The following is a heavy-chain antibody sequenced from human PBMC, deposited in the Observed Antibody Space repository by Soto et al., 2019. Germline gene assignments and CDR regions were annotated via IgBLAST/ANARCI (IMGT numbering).Heavy chain of an antibody. CDR2: IIPIFGTA. J-gene: IGHJ4*02. CDR1: GGSFSSYA. D-gene: IGHD3-22*01. V-gene: IGHV1-69*13. Sequence: SVKVSCKASGGSFSSYAISWVLRAPGQGLEWMGGIIPIFGTANYAQKFQGRVTITADESTSTAYMELSSLRSEDTAVYYCARSFYFCSGYYYGLHIVYWCQGTLVSVSS. CDR3: ARSFYFCSGYYYGLHIVY.